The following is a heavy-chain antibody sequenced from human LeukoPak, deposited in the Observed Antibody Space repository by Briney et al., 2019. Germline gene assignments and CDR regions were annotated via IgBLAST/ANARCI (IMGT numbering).Heavy chain of an antibody. J-gene: IGHJ3*01. D-gene: IGHD1-7*01. V-gene: IGHV3-30-3*01. CDR1: GFAFSTYT. Sequence: GRSLRLSCAASGFAFSTYTIHWVRQTPGKGLEWVAVISDDGSNKYFAESVKGRFTISRDNSKNTLYLQMNSLGAGDTALYYCARDRTGNYDAFDVWGQETTVTVSS. CDR3: ARDRTGNYDAFDV. CDR2: ISDDGSNK.